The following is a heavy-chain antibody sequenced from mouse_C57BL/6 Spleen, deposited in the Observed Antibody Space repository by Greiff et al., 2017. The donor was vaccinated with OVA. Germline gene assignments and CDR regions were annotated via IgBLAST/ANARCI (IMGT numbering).Heavy chain of an antibody. Sequence: QVQLQQPGAELVRPGSSVKLSCKASGYTFTSYWMHWVKQRPIQGLEWIGNIDPSDSETHYNQKFKDKATLTVDKSSSTAYMQLSSLTSEDSAVYYCARSGSSRSWFAYWGQGTLVTVSA. J-gene: IGHJ3*01. CDR3: ARSGSSRSWFAY. CDR2: IDPSDSET. V-gene: IGHV1-52*01. CDR1: GYTFTSYW. D-gene: IGHD1-1*01.